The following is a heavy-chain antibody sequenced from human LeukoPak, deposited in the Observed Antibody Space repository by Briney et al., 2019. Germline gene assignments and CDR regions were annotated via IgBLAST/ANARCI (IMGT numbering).Heavy chain of an antibody. J-gene: IGHJ4*02. CDR2: INPNSGGT. Sequence: GASVKVSCKASGYTFTGYYMHWVRQAPGRGLEWMGRINPNSGGTNYAQKFQGRVTMTRDTSISTAYMELSRLRSDDTAVYYCARLTPGGDGAYWGQGTLVTVSS. V-gene: IGHV1-2*06. CDR1: GYTFTGYY. CDR3: ARLTPGGDGAY. D-gene: IGHD3-10*01.